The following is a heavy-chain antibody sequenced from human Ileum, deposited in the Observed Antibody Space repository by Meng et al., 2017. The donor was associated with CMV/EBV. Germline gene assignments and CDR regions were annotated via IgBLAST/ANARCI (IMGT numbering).Heavy chain of an antibody. CDR2: IYPGDSNV. D-gene: IGHD6-19*01. Sequence: GESLKISCKGSGYTFTTHWIGWVRQMPGRGLEWMGIIYPGDSNVRYSPSFQGQVTISADKSINTAYLQWNSLKASDTAVYYCARLIPQWLGLDYWGQGTLVTVSS. CDR1: GYTFTTHW. V-gene: IGHV5-51*01. J-gene: IGHJ4*02. CDR3: ARLIPQWLGLDY.